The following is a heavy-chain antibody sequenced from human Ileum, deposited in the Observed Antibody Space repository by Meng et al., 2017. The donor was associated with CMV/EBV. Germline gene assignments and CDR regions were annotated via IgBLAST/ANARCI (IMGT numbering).Heavy chain of an antibody. J-gene: IGHJ4*02. V-gene: IGHV4-39*01. Sequence: LTLPVSGGSITSGSYSWSWSRQPPDKGLESIGSIYYSGSTYYDPSLKSRVTISLDTSKNQFSLNVRSVTAADTAVYYCAILRPFDYWGQGTLVTVSS. CDR1: GGSITSGSYS. CDR2: IYYSGST. CDR3: AILRPFDY.